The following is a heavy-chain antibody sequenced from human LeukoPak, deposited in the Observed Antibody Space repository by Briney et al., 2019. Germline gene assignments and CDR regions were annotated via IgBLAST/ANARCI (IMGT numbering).Heavy chain of an antibody. CDR3: ARALRPQDYYYSSGYYFDFDY. Sequence: ASVKVSCKASGYTFTSYGISWVRQAPGQGLEWMGWISAYNGNTNYAQKLQGRVTMTTDTSTSTAYMELRSLRSDDTAVYYCARALRPQDYYYSSGYYFDFDYWGQGTLVTVSS. V-gene: IGHV1-18*01. J-gene: IGHJ4*02. D-gene: IGHD3-22*01. CDR2: ISAYNGNT. CDR1: GYTFTSYG.